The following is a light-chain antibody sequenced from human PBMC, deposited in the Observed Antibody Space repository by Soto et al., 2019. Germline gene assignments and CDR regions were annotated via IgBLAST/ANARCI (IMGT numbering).Light chain of an antibody. J-gene: IGKJ5*01. Sequence: DIVMSQSLATVSVCPRERVTLSSGASESVSTNLAWYQQKPGQAPRLLISGASTGATGIPARFSGSGSGTEFTLTISSLQSEDCAIYYCQQYHTWPITFGGGTRLEIK. V-gene: IGKV3-15*01. CDR1: ESVSTN. CDR2: GAS. CDR3: QQYHTWPIT.